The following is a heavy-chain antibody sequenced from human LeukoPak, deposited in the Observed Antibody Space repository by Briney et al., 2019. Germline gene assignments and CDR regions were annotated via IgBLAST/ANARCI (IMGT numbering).Heavy chain of an antibody. D-gene: IGHD1-26*01. CDR1: GFTFSSYG. CDR2: ISYDGSNK. Sequence: PGGSLRLSCAASGFTFSSYGMHWVRQAPGKGLEWVAVISYDGSNKYYADSVKGRFTISRDNSKNTLYLQMNSLRAEGTAVYYCAKDRSGSYSFDYWGQGTLVTVSS. CDR3: AKDRSGSYSFDY. J-gene: IGHJ4*02. V-gene: IGHV3-30*18.